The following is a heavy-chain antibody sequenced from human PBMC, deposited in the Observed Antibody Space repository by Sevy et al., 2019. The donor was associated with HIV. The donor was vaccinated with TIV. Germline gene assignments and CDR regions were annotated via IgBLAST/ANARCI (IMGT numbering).Heavy chain of an antibody. CDR3: ARDIPETMVRGGWDI. CDR2: ISSSSSYT. Sequence: GGSLRLSCAASGFTFSDYYMSWIRQAPGKGLEWVSYISSSSSYTNYADSVKGRFTISRDNAKNSLYLQMNSLRAEDMAVYYCARDIPETMVRGGWDIWGQGTMVTVSS. D-gene: IGHD3-10*01. V-gene: IGHV3-11*06. J-gene: IGHJ3*02. CDR1: GFTFSDYY.